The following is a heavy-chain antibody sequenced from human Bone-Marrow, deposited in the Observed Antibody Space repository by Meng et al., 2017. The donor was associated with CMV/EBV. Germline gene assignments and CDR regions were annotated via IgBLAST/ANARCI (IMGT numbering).Heavy chain of an antibody. V-gene: IGHV3-23*01. CDR2: ISAGSGST. D-gene: IGHD3-3*01. J-gene: IGHJ3*02. CDR3: ARDEQSIFGRRGAFDI. CDR1: GGSISSYY. Sequence: ETLSLTCTVSGGSISSYYWSWVRQSPGKGLEWVSSISAGSGSTYYADSVKGRFTLSRDNSKNTLYLQMNSLRAEDTALYYCARDEQSIFGRRGAFDIWGQGTMVTVSS.